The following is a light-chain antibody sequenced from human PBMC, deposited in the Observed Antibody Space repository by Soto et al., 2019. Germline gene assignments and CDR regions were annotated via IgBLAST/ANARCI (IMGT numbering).Light chain of an antibody. CDR3: SSYTRSSISG. J-gene: IGLJ1*01. CDR2: EVS. V-gene: IGLV2-14*01. CDR1: SSDVGGYNY. Sequence: QSVLTQPASVSGSPGQSITISCTGTSSDVGGYNYVSWYQQHPGKAPKLMIYEVSNRPSGVSNRFSGSKSGDTASLTISGLQTEDEADYYCSSYTRSSISGFGTGTKVTVL.